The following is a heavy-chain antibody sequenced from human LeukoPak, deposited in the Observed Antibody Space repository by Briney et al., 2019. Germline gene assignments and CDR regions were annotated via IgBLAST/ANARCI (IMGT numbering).Heavy chain of an antibody. Sequence: GSLRLSCAASGFTFSDYAMAWVRQAPGKGLEWVSSINGGGGSTSYADSVKGRFTISRDNHANTLYLQMDILRVEDTAVYYCARDRVVTPYNWFDPWGQGTLVTVSS. CDR1: GFTFSDYA. CDR3: ARDRVVTPYNWFDP. V-gene: IGHV3-23*01. D-gene: IGHD4-23*01. J-gene: IGHJ5*02. CDR2: INGGGGST.